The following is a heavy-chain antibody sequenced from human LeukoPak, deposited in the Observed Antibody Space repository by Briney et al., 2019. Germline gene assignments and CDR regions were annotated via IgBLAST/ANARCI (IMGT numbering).Heavy chain of an antibody. D-gene: IGHD2-21*01. J-gene: IGHJ4*02. CDR3: ARGLTGGDYYFDY. Sequence: SETLSLTCAVYGGSFSGYYWSWIRQPPGKGLEWIGEINHSGSTNYNPSLKSRVTISVDTSKNQFSLKLSSVTAADTAVYYCARGLTGGDYYFDYWGQGTPVTVSS. CDR2: INHSGST. CDR1: GGSFSGYY. V-gene: IGHV4-34*01.